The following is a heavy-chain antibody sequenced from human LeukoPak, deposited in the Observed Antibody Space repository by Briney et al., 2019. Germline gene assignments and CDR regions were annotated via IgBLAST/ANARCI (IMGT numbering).Heavy chain of an antibody. Sequence: GGSLRLSCAVSGFTFSNYAMSWVRQAPGKGLEWVSSISGSGGSTYYADSVKGRFTISRDNSKNTLYLQMNSLRAEDTAVYYCASHWLLPSPVDYWGQGTLVTVSS. CDR3: ASHWLLPSPVDY. D-gene: IGHD3-9*01. CDR1: GFTFSNYA. CDR2: ISGSGGST. J-gene: IGHJ4*02. V-gene: IGHV3-23*01.